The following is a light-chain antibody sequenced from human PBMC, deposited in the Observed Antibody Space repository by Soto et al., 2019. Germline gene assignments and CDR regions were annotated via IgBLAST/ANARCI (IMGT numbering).Light chain of an antibody. CDR3: QKYNHAPT. Sequence: DIPLTQSPSSLSASVGDRVTITCRASQAISSYLAWYQQKPGKVPELLIYATSTLQSGAPSRFSGSGSGTDFTLTISRLQAEDVATYYCQKYNHAPTFGGGTKVEIK. CDR1: QAISSY. CDR2: ATS. J-gene: IGKJ4*01. V-gene: IGKV1-27*01.